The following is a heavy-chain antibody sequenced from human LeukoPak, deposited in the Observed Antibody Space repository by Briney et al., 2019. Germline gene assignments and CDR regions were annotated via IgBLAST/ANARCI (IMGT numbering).Heavy chain of an antibody. J-gene: IGHJ4*02. CDR1: GYTFTGHY. V-gene: IGHV1-2*02. D-gene: IGHD6-13*01. CDR3: ARFEIAAAGC. Sequence: GASVKVSCKASGYTFTGHYMHWVRQAPGQGLEWMGWINPNSGGTNYAQKFQGRVTMTRDTSISTAYMELSRLRSDDTAVYYCARFEIAAAGCWGQGTLVTVSS. CDR2: INPNSGGT.